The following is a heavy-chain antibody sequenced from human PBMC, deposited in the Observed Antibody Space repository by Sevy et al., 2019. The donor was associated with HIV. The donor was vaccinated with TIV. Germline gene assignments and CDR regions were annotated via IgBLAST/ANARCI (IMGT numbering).Heavy chain of an antibody. Sequence: GGPLRLSCAASGFTFSDAWMTWVRQAPGRGLEWVGRIKSNSYGETTDYGSSVKGRFAISRDDSKNILFLQMNTLKNEDSAVYYCATDRGYWGIDSQYYYVVDAWGQGTTVTVSS. CDR2: IKSNSYGETT. J-gene: IGHJ6*02. D-gene: IGHD5-12*01. CDR3: ATDRGYWGIDSQYYYVVDA. CDR1: GFTFSDAW. V-gene: IGHV3-15*01.